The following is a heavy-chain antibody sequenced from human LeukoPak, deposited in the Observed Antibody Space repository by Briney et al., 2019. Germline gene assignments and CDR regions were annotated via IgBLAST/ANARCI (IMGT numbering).Heavy chain of an antibody. V-gene: IGHV4-59*12. J-gene: IGHJ4*02. Sequence: PSETLSLTCTVSGGSISTYYWSWIRQAPGKGLDYIGYIYYSGTTYYNPSLKSRLSMSIDTSKNQFSLRLTSVTAADTAVYYCARVNGYSYGSFDDWAQGILVIVSS. D-gene: IGHD5-18*01. CDR1: GGSISTYY. CDR2: IYYSGTT. CDR3: ARVNGYSYGSFDD.